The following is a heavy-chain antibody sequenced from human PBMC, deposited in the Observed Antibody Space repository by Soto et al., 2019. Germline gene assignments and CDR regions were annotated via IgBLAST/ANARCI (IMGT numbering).Heavy chain of an antibody. CDR2: IYSGGST. J-gene: IGHJ4*02. CDR1: GITVSTNY. CDR3: ARYTVTTSFDH. D-gene: IGHD4-17*01. V-gene: IGHV3-66*01. Sequence: GGSLRLSCAASGITVSTNYMSWVRQAPGKGLEWVSIIYSGGSTYYADSVKGRFIISRDNSKSTLYLQMNNLRAEDTAVYYCARYTVTTSFDHWGQGTLVTVSS.